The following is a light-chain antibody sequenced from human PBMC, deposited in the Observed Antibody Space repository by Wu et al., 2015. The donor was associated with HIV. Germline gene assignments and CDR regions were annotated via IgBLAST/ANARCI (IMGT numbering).Light chain of an antibody. CDR3: QQYGISSQVT. CDR1: QSISSSY. J-gene: IGKJ4*01. Sequence: EIVLTQSPGTLSLSPGERATLSCRASQSISSSYLAWYQQKPGQAPRLLIYGASIRATGIPDRVSGSGSGTDLTLTINRLEPEDFAVYYCQQYGISSQVTFGGGTKVEIK. CDR2: GAS. V-gene: IGKV3-20*01.